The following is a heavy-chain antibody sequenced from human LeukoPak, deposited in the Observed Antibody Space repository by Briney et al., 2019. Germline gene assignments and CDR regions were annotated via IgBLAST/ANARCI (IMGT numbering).Heavy chain of an antibody. CDR2: ISSSGSTI. J-gene: IGHJ4*02. CDR3: ARAGFYDSSGCPDY. V-gene: IGHV3-48*04. CDR1: GFTFSSYS. Sequence: GGSLRLSCAASGFTFSSYSMNWVRQAPEKGLEWVSYISSSGSTIYYADSVKGRFTISRDNAKNSLYLQMNSLRAEDTAVYYCARAGFYDSSGCPDYWGQGTLVTVSS. D-gene: IGHD3-22*01.